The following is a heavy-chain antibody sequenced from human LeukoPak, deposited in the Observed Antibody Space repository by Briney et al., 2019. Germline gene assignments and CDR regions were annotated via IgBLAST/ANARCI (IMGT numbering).Heavy chain of an antibody. D-gene: IGHD6-13*01. CDR2: IYYSGSI. CDR1: GGSISSGDYY. Sequence: SETLSLTCTVSGGSISSGDYYWSRIRQPPGKGLEWIEHIYYSGSIYYNPSLKSRVTISVDTSKHQFSLKLSSVTAADTAVYYCARHVSSIAADVFDYWGQGTLVTVSS. CDR3: ARHVSSIAADVFDY. V-gene: IGHV4-30-4*08. J-gene: IGHJ4*02.